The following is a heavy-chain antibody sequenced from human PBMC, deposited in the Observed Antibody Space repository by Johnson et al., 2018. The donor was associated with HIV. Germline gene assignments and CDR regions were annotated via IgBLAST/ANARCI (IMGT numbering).Heavy chain of an antibody. CDR2: ISYDGSNK. J-gene: IGHJ3*02. CDR1: GFTFSSYA. V-gene: IGHV3-30*04. Sequence: QVQLVESGGGLVQPGGSLRLSCAASGFTFSSYAMHWVRQAPGKGLEWVAVISYDGSNKYYADSVKGRFTISRDNSMHTMYLQMNSLRAEDTAVYYCAGQVRAFYIWGQGTMVTVSS. CDR3: AGQVRAFYI. D-gene: IGHD6-19*01.